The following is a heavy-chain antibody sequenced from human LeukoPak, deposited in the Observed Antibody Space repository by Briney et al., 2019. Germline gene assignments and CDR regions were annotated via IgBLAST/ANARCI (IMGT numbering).Heavy chain of an antibody. D-gene: IGHD7-27*01. V-gene: IGHV5-51*01. CDR3: ARENWGSGDY. J-gene: IGHJ4*02. CDR2: IYPGDSNV. CDR1: GDIFTTYW. Sequence: GESLQISCKSSGDIFTTYWIGWVRRMPGKGLERMGIIYPGDSNVKYSPSFQGRVTISADESINTVYLQWSSLKASDTAMYYCARENWGSGDYWGQGTLVTVSS.